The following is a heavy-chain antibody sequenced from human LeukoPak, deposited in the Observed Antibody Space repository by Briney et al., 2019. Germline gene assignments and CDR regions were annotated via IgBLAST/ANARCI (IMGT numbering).Heavy chain of an antibody. CDR2: INPNSGGT. J-gene: IGHJ4*02. CDR1: GYTFTSYA. CDR3: ARDPLRLGEPLYYFDY. V-gene: IGHV1-2*02. D-gene: IGHD3-16*01. Sequence: ASVKVSCKASGYTFTSYAMNWVRQAPGQGLEWMGWINPNSGGTNYAQKFQGRVTMTRDTSISTAYMELSRLRSDDTAVYYCARDPLRLGEPLYYFDYWGQGTLVTVSS.